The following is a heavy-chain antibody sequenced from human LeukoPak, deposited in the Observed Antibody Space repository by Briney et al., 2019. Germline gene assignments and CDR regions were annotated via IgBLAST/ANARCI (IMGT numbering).Heavy chain of an antibody. CDR3: ARAPAPRRYYYDSSGYSTFDY. D-gene: IGHD3-22*01. J-gene: IGHJ4*02. CDR1: GYTFTGYY. Sequence: ASVKVSCKASGYTFTGYYMHWVRQAPGQGLEWMGWINPNSGGTNYAQKFQGRVTMTRDTSISTAYMELSRLRSDDTAVYYCARAPAPRRYYYDSSGYSTFDYWGQGTLVTVSS. V-gene: IGHV1-2*02. CDR2: INPNSGGT.